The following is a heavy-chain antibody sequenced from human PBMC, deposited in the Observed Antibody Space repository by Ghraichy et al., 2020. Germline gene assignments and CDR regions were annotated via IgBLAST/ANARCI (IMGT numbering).Heavy chain of an antibody. CDR2: IYYSGST. V-gene: IGHV4-59*01. D-gene: IGHD3-22*01. Sequence: SQTLSLTCTVSGGSISSYYWSWIRQPPGKGLEWIGYIYYSGSTNYNPSLKSRVTISVDTSKNQFSLKLSSVTAADTAVYYCARDDDDSSGSIFYWGQGTLVTVSS. CDR1: GGSISSYY. J-gene: IGHJ4*02. CDR3: ARDDDDSSGSIFY.